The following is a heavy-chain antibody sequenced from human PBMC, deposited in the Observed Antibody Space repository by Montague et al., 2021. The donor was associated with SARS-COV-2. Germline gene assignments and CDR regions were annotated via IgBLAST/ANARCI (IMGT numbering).Heavy chain of an antibody. D-gene: IGHD3-3*01. CDR3: ARETYDFWSGYYKVGWFDP. CDR2: ISYDGSNK. J-gene: IGHJ5*02. Sequence: SLRLSCAASGFTFSSYAMHWVRQAPGKGLEWVAVISYDGSNKYYADSVKGRFTISRDNSKNTLYLQMNSLRAEDTAVYYCARETYDFWSGYYKVGWFDPWGQGTLVTVSS. CDR1: GFTFSSYA. V-gene: IGHV3-30-3*01.